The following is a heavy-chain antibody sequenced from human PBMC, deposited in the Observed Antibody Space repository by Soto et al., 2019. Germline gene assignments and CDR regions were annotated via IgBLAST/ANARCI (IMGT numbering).Heavy chain of an antibody. V-gene: IGHV3-48*02. CDR3: AREGSVWFGESHYYYGMDV. CDR2: ISSSSSTI. D-gene: IGHD3-10*01. CDR1: GFTFSSYS. J-gene: IGHJ6*02. Sequence: GGSLRLSCAASGFTFSSYSMNWVRQAPGKGLEWVSYISSSSSTIYYADSVKGRFTISRDNAKNSLYLQMNSLRDEDTAVYYCAREGSVWFGESHYYYGMDVWGQGTTVTVSS.